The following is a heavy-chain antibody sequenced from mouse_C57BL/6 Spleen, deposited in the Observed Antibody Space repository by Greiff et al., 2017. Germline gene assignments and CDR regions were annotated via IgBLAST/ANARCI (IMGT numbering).Heavy chain of an antibody. J-gene: IGHJ1*03. CDR2: IRNKANNHAT. D-gene: IGHD1-1*01. CDR3: TSYYGSSHWYFDV. V-gene: IGHV6-6*01. Sequence: EVKLMESGGGLVQPGGSMKLSCAASGFTFSDAWMDWVRQSPEKGLEWVAEIRNKANNHATYYAESVKGRFTISRDDSKSSVYLQMNSLRAEDTGIYYCTSYYGSSHWYFDVWGTGTTVTVSS. CDR1: GFTFSDAW.